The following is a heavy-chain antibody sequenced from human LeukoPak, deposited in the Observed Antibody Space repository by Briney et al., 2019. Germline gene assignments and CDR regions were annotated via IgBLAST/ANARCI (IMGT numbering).Heavy chain of an antibody. Sequence: PSETLSLTCAVYGGSFSGYYWSWIRQPPGKGLEWMGEINHSGSTNYNPSLKSRVTISVETSKNQYSMKLSSVTAADTAVYYCARCLRENKYYFDYWGQGTLVTVSS. CDR1: GGSFSGYY. CDR3: ARCLRENKYYFDY. V-gene: IGHV4-34*01. J-gene: IGHJ4*02. CDR2: INHSGST. D-gene: IGHD2/OR15-2a*01.